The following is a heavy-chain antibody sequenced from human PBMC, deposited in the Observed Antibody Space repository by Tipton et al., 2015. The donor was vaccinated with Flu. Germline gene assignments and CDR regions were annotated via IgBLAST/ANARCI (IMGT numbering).Heavy chain of an antibody. CDR1: GGSISSGGYY. CDR2: IYTSGST. Sequence: TLSLTCTVSGGSISSGGYYWSWIRQPAGKGLEWIGRIYTSGSTNYNPSLKSRVTMSVDTSKNQFSLKLSSVTAADTAVYYCAGIAVAGIFDYWGQGTLVTVSS. CDR3: AGIAVAGIFDY. V-gene: IGHV4-61*02. D-gene: IGHD6-19*01. J-gene: IGHJ4*02.